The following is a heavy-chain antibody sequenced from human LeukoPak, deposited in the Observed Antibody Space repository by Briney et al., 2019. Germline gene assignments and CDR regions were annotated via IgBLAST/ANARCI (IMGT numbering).Heavy chain of an antibody. CDR1: GGAVSSGSYY. J-gene: IGHJ4*02. CDR2: IYGSGNT. D-gene: IGHD3-22*01. CDR3: ARDRGDYDSSGYYGYFDY. Sequence: SETLSLTCTVSGGAVSSGSYYWSWIRQPPGKGLEWIGHIYGSGNTNYNPSLKSRVSISADTSKNQFSLRLSSVTAADTAVYYCARDRGDYDSSGYYGYFDYWGQGALVTVSS. V-gene: IGHV4-61*01.